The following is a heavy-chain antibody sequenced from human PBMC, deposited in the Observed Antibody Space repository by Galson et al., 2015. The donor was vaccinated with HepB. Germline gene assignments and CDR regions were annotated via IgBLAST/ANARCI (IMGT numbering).Heavy chain of an antibody. CDR2: ISISTYYI. Sequence: SLRLSCAASGFSFSTYDMSWVRQAPGKGLEWVSSISISTYYIYYADSVKGRFTVSRDNAKNSLYLQMDSLRAEDTAVYYCASGYCAGSSCYYGRFDPWGQGTLVTVSS. CDR1: GFSFSTYD. J-gene: IGHJ5*02. CDR3: ASGYCAGSSCYYGRFDP. D-gene: IGHD2-2*01. V-gene: IGHV3-21*01.